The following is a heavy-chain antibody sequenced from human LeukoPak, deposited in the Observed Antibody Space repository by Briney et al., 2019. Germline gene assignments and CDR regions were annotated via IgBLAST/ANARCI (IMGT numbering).Heavy chain of an antibody. CDR1: GGSISSGGYY. J-gene: IGHJ4*02. CDR2: IYYSGST. Sequence: PSETLSLTCTVSGGSISSGGYYWSWIRQHPGKGLEWIGYIYYSGSTYYNPSLKSRVTISVDTSKNQFSLKLSSVTAADTAVYYCARGYRAGWAVAYFDYWGQGTLVNVSS. V-gene: IGHV4-31*03. CDR3: ARGYRAGWAVAYFDY. D-gene: IGHD6-19*01.